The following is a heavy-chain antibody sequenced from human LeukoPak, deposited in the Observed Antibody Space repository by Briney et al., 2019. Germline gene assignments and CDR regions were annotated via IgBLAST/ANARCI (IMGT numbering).Heavy chain of an antibody. CDR2: ISSSSSYI. D-gene: IGHD5-18*01. Sequence: GGSLRLSCAPSGFTFSSYAMSWVRQAPGEGLEWVSSISSSSSYIYYADSVKGRFTISRDNAKNSLYLQMNSLRAEDTAVYYCASRPYGYGVDYWGQGTLVTVSS. V-gene: IGHV3-21*01. CDR3: ASRPYGYGVDY. CDR1: GFTFSSYA. J-gene: IGHJ4*02.